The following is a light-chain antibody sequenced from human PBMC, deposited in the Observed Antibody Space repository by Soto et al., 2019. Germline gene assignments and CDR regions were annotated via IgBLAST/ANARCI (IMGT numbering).Light chain of an antibody. CDR3: QHYGSSRWT. J-gene: IGKJ1*01. CDR1: QSVSSTY. Sequence: EIVLTQSPGTLSLSPGERATLSCRASQSVSSTYLAWYQKKPGQAPSLLIYGASTRATGLPDRFSGSGSGTDFTLTISRMEAEDFAVYYCQHYGSSRWTFGQGTKVEIK. CDR2: GAS. V-gene: IGKV3-20*01.